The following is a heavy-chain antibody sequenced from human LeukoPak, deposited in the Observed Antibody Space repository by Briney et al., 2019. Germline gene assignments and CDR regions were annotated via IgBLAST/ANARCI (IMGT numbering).Heavy chain of an antibody. CDR2: ISSSSSYI. CDR1: GFTFSSYD. V-gene: IGHV3-21*01. Sequence: GGSLRLSCAASGFTFSSYDMHWVRQAPGKGLEWVSSISSSSSYIYYADSVKGRFTISRDNARNSLYLQMNSLRAEDTAVYYCARVLWFGVPQSPYYFDYWGQGTLVTVSS. J-gene: IGHJ4*02. D-gene: IGHD3-10*01. CDR3: ARVLWFGVPQSPYYFDY.